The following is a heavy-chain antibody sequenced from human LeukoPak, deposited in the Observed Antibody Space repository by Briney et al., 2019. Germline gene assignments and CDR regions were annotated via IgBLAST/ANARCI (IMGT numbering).Heavy chain of an antibody. D-gene: IGHD5-12*01. CDR2: IYSYDSDT. CDR3: ARHIGYSAWNPDY. CDR1: GYSFTRYW. Sequence: GESLKISCRTSGYSFTRYWLGWVRQMPGKGLEWMGIIYSYDSDTRYSPSFQGQVTISADKSISTAYLQWSNLKASDTAMYYCARHIGYSAWNPDYWGQGTLVTVSS. V-gene: IGHV5-51*01. J-gene: IGHJ4*02.